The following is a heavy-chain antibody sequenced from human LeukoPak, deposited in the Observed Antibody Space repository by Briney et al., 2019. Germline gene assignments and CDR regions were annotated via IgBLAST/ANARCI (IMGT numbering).Heavy chain of an antibody. CDR1: GFTFSDYY. V-gene: IGHV3-11*01. Sequence: GGSLRLSCAASGFTFSDYYMNWIRQAPGKGLEVVSYISSSGSTVHYVDSVKGRFTISRDNAKNSLYLQMNSLRAEDTAVYYCARDRSGGLVRLTDYWGQGTLVTVSS. J-gene: IGHJ4*02. D-gene: IGHD3-10*01. CDR3: ARDRSGGLVRLTDY. CDR2: ISSSGSTV.